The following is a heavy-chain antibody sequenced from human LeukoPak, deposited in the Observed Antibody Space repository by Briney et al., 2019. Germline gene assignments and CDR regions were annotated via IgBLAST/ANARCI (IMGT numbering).Heavy chain of an antibody. D-gene: IGHD3-22*01. CDR1: GFTFSTYW. J-gene: IGHJ4*02. V-gene: IGHV3-74*01. CDR2: ISSDGSST. CDR3: VGGYYYAY. Sequence: PGGSLRLSCAASGFTFSTYWMHWVRQAPGKGLVWLSRISSDGSSTNYADSVKGRFTISRDNAKNTLYLQMNSLRADDTAVYYCVGGYYYAYWGQGTLVTVSS.